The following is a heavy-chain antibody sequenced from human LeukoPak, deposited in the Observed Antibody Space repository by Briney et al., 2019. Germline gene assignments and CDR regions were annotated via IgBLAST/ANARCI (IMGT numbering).Heavy chain of an antibody. V-gene: IGHV4-34*01. CDR2: INHSGST. D-gene: IGHD3-22*01. J-gene: IGHJ4*02. CDR1: GGSFSGYY. CDR3: ARDTYYYDSRGYYPFDY. Sequence: SETLSLTCAVYGGSFSGYYWGWIRQPPGKGLEWIGEINHSGSTNYNPSLKSRVTISVDTSKNQFSLKLSTVPAADPAVYYCARDTYYYDSRGYYPFDYWGQGTLVTVSS.